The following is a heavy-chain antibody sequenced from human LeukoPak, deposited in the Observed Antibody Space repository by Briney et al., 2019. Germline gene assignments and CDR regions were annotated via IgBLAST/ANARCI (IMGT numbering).Heavy chain of an antibody. D-gene: IGHD1-26*01. J-gene: IGHJ5*02. CDR2: ILSDGSNQ. CDR1: GFTFSSYA. Sequence: GSLRLSCAASGFTFSSYAMHWVRQAPGKGLEWVAFILSDGSNQYYADSLKGRFTISRDNSKSTLYLQMNTLTTEDAAVYYCAKDTLGGATPDTWGQGTQVSVSS. CDR3: AKDTLGGATPDT. V-gene: IGHV3-30*04.